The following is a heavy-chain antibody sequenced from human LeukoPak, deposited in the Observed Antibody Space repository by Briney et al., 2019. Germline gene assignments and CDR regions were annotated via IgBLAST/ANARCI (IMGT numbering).Heavy chain of an antibody. CDR3: ARWGPYYYGSGSYYNAHFDY. J-gene: IGHJ4*02. V-gene: IGHV4-34*01. D-gene: IGHD3-10*01. CDR1: GGSFSGYY. CDR2: INHSGST. Sequence: SETLSLTCAVYGGSFSGYYWSWIRQPPGKGLEWIGEINHSGSTSYNPSLKSRVTISVDTSKNQFSLKLSSVTAADTAVYYCARWGPYYYGSGSYYNAHFDYWGQGTLVTVSS.